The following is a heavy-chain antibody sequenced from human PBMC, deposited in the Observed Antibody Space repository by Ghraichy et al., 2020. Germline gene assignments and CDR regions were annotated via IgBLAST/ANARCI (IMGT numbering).Heavy chain of an antibody. V-gene: IGHV3-66*01. CDR2: IHSGGST. D-gene: IGHD4/OR15-4a*01. CDR1: GFTVSSNY. CDR3: ARDGAQRSFQY. Sequence: SCAASGFTVSSNYMSWVRQAPGKGLEWVSVIHSGGSTYYADSVKGRFTISRDNSKNTLYLQMNSLRAEDTAVYYCARDGAQRSFQYWGQGTLVTVSS. J-gene: IGHJ1*01.